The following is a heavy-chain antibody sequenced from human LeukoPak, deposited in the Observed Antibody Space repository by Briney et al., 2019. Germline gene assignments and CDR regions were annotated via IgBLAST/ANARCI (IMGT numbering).Heavy chain of an antibody. CDR2: IIPIFGTA. D-gene: IGHD2-15*01. V-gene: IGHV1-69*13. CDR1: GGTFSSYA. CDR3: ARGERYCSGGSCYSELDY. Sequence: GASVKVSCKASGGTFSSYAISWVRQAPGQGLEWMGGIIPIFGTANYAQKLQGRVTITADESTSTAYMELSSLRSEDSAVYYCARGERYCSGGSCYSELDYWGQGTLVTVSS. J-gene: IGHJ4*02.